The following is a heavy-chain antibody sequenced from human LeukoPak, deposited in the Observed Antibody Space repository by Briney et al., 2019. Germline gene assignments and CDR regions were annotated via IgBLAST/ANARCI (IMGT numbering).Heavy chain of an antibody. CDR1: GFTFSNAW. J-gene: IGHJ4*02. Sequence: GGSLRLSCAASGFTFSNAWMSWVRQAPGKGLEWVGRIKSKTDGGTTDYAAPVKGRFTISRDDSKNTLYLQMNSLKTEDTAVYYCTTDMGAEWLRICWGQGTLVTVSS. V-gene: IGHV3-15*01. D-gene: IGHD5-12*01. CDR2: IKSKTDGGTT. CDR3: TTDMGAEWLRIC.